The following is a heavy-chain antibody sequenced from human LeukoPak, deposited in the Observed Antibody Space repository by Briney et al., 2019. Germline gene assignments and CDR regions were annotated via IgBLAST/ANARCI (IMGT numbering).Heavy chain of an antibody. Sequence: SETLSLTCTVSGGSISSGSYYWTWIRQLPGKGLELIGFIYYSGSTYYNPSLRSRVIISRDTSKNHFSLNLTSVTSADTAVYFCARSMTTVTAWAYWGQGAPVTVSS. CDR2: IYYSGST. CDR1: GGSISSGSYY. D-gene: IGHD4-17*01. J-gene: IGHJ4*02. CDR3: ARSMTTVTAWAY. V-gene: IGHV4-31*03.